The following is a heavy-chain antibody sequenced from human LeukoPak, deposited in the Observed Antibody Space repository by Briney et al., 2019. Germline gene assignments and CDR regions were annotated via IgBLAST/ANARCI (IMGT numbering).Heavy chain of an antibody. Sequence: SETLSLTCTVSGYSISSGYYWGWIRQPPGKGLEWIGSIYHSGSTYYNPSLKSRVTISVDTSKNQFSLKLSSVTAADTAVYYCARVRTTGYSSSWYVFDYWGQGTLVTVSS. CDR2: IYHSGST. V-gene: IGHV4-38-2*02. D-gene: IGHD6-13*01. CDR1: GYSISSGYY. J-gene: IGHJ4*02. CDR3: ARVRTTGYSSSWYVFDY.